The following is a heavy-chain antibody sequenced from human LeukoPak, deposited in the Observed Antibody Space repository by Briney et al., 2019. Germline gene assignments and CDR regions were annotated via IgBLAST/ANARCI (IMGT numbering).Heavy chain of an antibody. CDR1: GYTFTADY. Sequence: ASVKVSCKASGYTFTADYIHWMRQAPGQGLEWMGWFNPNSGDSNFAQKFQGRVTMTRDTSTSTAYVELSRLRSDDTAVYYCARARAPAHFDSWGQGTLVTVFS. CDR3: ARARAPAHFDS. D-gene: IGHD1-26*01. J-gene: IGHJ4*02. CDR2: FNPNSGDS. V-gene: IGHV1-2*02.